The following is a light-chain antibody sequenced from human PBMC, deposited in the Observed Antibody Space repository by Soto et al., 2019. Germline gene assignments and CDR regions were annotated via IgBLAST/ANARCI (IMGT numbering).Light chain of an antibody. CDR2: GAS. V-gene: IGKV3-20*01. CDR1: RSVSSSY. Sequence: IVLTQSPDTLSLFPGERATLYCRASRSVSSSYLAWYQHKAGQAPRLLISGASNRATDIPDRFSGSESGTDFTLTISRLEPEDFAVYYCQHYGSSPPYTFGQGTKLEIK. J-gene: IGKJ2*01. CDR3: QHYGSSPPYT.